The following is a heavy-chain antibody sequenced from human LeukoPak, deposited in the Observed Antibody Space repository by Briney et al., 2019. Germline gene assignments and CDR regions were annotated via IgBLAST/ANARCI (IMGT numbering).Heavy chain of an antibody. CDR2: ISYDGNNQ. CDR1: GFIFSSYG. CDR3: AKIRGGATIFRDFDY. V-gene: IGHV3-30*18. Sequence: PGESLRLSCEASGFIFSSYGMHWVRQAPGKGLEWVAVISYDGNNQYYSDSVKGRFTMSRDNSKNTVYLQMNSLRAEDTAVYYCAKIRGGATIFRDFDYWGQGTLVTVSS. J-gene: IGHJ4*02. D-gene: IGHD5-24*01.